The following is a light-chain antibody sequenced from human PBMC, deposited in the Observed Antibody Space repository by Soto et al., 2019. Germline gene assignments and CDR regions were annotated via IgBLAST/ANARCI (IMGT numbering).Light chain of an antibody. CDR3: QQRSNWLRT. J-gene: IGKJ4*01. CDR1: QSVSSY. CDR2: DAS. V-gene: IGKV3-11*01. Sequence: EVVLTQSPATLSLSPGERATLSCRASQSVSSYLAWYQQKPDQAPRLLIYDASNRATGIPARFSGSGSGTDFTLTISSLEPEDFAVYYCQQRSNWLRTFGGGTKVDI.